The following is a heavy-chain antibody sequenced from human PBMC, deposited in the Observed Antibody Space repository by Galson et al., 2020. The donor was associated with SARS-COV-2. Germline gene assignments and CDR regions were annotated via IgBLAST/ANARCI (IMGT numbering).Heavy chain of an antibody. CDR1: GFTFSSYS. J-gene: IGHJ6*02. D-gene: IGHD3-3*01. V-gene: IGHV3-21*01. Sequence: PGGSLRLSCAASGFTFSSYSMNWVRQAPGKGLEWVSSISSSSSYIYYADSVKGRFTISRDNAKNSLYLQMNSLRAEDTAVYYCARDGIFGVASYGMDVWGQGTTVTVSS. CDR3: ARDGIFGVASYGMDV. CDR2: ISSSSSYI.